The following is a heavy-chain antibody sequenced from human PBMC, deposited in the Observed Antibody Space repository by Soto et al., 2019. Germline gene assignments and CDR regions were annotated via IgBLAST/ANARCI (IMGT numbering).Heavy chain of an antibody. CDR3: ARGDYDFWSGYPDAFDI. Sequence: QVQLVQSGAEVQKPGASVKVSCKASGYTFTSYDINWVRQATGQGLEWMGWMNPNSGNTGYAQKFQGRVTMTRNTSISTAYMELSSLRSEDTAVYYCARGDYDFWSGYPDAFDIWGQGTMVTVSS. V-gene: IGHV1-8*01. CDR2: MNPNSGNT. J-gene: IGHJ3*02. D-gene: IGHD3-3*01. CDR1: GYTFTSYD.